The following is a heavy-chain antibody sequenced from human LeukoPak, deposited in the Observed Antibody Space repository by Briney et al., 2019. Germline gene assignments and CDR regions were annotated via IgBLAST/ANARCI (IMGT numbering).Heavy chain of an antibody. V-gene: IGHV1-2*04. D-gene: IGHD1-1*01. Sequence: GASVKVSCKASGYTFTGYYMHWVRQAPGQGLEWMGWINPNSGGTNYAQKFQGWVTMTRDTSISTAYMELSRLRSDDTAVYYCARERYNWNARGDAFDIWDQGTMVTVSS. J-gene: IGHJ3*02. CDR2: INPNSGGT. CDR3: ARERYNWNARGDAFDI. CDR1: GYTFTGYY.